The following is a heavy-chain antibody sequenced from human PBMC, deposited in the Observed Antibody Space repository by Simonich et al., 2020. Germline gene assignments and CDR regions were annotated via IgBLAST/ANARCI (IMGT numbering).Heavy chain of an antibody. CDR2: IYRSGST. V-gene: IGHV4-38-2*01. CDR1: GYSISSGYY. CDR3: ARVGYSNYYYYGMDV. J-gene: IGHJ6*02. D-gene: IGHD6-13*01. Sequence: QVQLQESGPGLVKPSETLSLTCAVSGYSISSGYYWGWIRQPPGKGLEWIGCIYRSGSTYSNPSLKSRVTISVDTSKNQFSLKLSSVTAADTAVYYCARVGYSNYYYYGMDVWGQGTTVTVSS.